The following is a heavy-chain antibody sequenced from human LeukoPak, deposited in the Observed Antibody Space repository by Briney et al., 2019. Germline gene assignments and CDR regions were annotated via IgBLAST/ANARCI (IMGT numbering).Heavy chain of an antibody. V-gene: IGHV1-69*13. Sequence: GASVKVSCKASGYTFTSYGISWVRQAPGQGLEWMGGIIPVFGTSNYAQKFQGRVTITADESTTTAYMELSSLRSEDTAVYYCASPARYYDFWRGYPTFDYWGQGTLATVSS. CDR1: GYTFTSYG. J-gene: IGHJ4*02. D-gene: IGHD3-3*01. CDR3: ASPARYYDFWRGYPTFDY. CDR2: IIPVFGTS.